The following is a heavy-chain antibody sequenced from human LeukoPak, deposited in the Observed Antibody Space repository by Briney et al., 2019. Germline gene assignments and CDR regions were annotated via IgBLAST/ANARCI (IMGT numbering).Heavy chain of an antibody. V-gene: IGHV3-74*01. J-gene: IGHJ3*02. CDR3: ARGSDWGPRSAFDI. CDR1: GFSFRSHW. Sequence: PGWSLTLSCVASGFSFRSHWMHWVRPVTENGLMWVSHIKSDGTSTSYADSVKGRFTISRDNAKSTLYLQMNSLRAEDMAVYYCARGSDWGPRSAFDIWGQGTMVTVSS. D-gene: IGHD7-27*01. CDR2: IKSDGTST.